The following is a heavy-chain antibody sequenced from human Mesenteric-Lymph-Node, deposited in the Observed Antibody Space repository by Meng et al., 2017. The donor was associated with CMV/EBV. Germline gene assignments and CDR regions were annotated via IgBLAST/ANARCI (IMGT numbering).Heavy chain of an antibody. CDR2: ISSSSSYI. CDR1: GFTFSSYS. CDR3: ATDPPWESGTFDI. Sequence: GESLKISCAASGFTFSSYSMNWVRQAPGKGLEWVSSISSSSSYIYYADSVKGRFTISRDNAKNSLYLQMNSLRSEDTAVYYCATDPPWESGTFDIWGQGTRVTVSS. J-gene: IGHJ3*02. D-gene: IGHD3-10*01. V-gene: IGHV3-21*01.